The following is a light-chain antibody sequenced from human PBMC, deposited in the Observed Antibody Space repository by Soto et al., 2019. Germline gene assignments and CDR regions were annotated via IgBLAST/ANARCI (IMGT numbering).Light chain of an antibody. CDR2: DVS. V-gene: IGLV2-14*03. J-gene: IGLJ2*01. CDR3: SSYTSSSTLV. Sequence: QSVLTQPASVSGSPGQSITISCTGTSSDVGGYNYVSWYQQYPGKAPKLMIYDVSNRPSGVSNRFSDSKSGNTASLTISGHQAEDEAAYYCSSYTSSSTLVLGGGTKLTVL. CDR1: SSDVGGYNY.